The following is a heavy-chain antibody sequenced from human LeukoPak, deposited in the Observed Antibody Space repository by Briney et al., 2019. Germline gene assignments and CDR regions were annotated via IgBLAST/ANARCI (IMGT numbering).Heavy chain of an antibody. D-gene: IGHD2-15*01. V-gene: IGHV4-61*02. CDR1: GGSISSGSYY. J-gene: IGHJ2*01. CDR3: ARDIDSTGGYWYFDL. Sequence: SETLSLTCTVSGGSISSGSYYWSWIQQPAGKGLEWIGRIYTSGSTNYNPSLKSRVAISVDTSKNQFSLKLSSVTAADTAVYYCARDIDSTGGYWYFDLWGRGTLVTVSS. CDR2: IYTSGST.